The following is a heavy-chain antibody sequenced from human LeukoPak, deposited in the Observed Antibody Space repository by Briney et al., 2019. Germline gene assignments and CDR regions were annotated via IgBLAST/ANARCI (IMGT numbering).Heavy chain of an antibody. CDR2: INYSGST. D-gene: IGHD6-13*01. J-gene: IGHJ3*02. Sequence: PGGSLRLSCAASGFTVSSNYMSWVRQPPGKGLEWIGEINYSGSTNYNPSLESRVTISVDTSKNQFSLKLSSVTAADTAVYYCARGKVRGIAAARSAFDIWGQGTMVTVSS. CDR3: ARGKVRGIAAARSAFDI. V-gene: IGHV4-34*01. CDR1: GFTVSSNY.